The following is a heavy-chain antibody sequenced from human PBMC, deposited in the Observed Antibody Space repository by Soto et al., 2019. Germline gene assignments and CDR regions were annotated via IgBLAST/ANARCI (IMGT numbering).Heavy chain of an antibody. CDR3: ARGGIAAAGTGYYYYGMDV. CDR2: MNPNSGNT. V-gene: IGHV1-8*01. D-gene: IGHD6-13*01. Sequence: ASVKVSCKASGYTFTSYDINWVLQATGQGLEWMGWMNPNSGNTGYAQKFQGRVTMTRNTSISTAYMELSSLRSEDTAVYYCARGGIAAAGTGYYYYGMDVWGQGTTVTVSS. J-gene: IGHJ6*02. CDR1: GYTFTSYD.